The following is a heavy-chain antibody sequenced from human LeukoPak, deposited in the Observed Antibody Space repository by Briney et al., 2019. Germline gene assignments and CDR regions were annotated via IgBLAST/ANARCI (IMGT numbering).Heavy chain of an antibody. V-gene: IGHV4-30-4*01. J-gene: IGHJ4*02. D-gene: IGHD1-26*01. CDR3: ARVGGSYYLDY. CDR1: GGSISSGGYY. CDR2: IYYSGST. Sequence: PSETLSLTCTVSGGSISSGGYYWSWLRQPPGKGLEWIGYIYYSGSTYYNPSLKSRVTISVDTSKNQFSLKLSSVTAADTAVYYCARVGGSYYLDYWGQGTLVTVSS.